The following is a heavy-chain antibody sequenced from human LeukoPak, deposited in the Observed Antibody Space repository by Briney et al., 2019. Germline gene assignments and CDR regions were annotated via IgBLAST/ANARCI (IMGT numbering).Heavy chain of an antibody. V-gene: IGHV3-53*01. D-gene: IGHD4-11*01. Sequence: PGGSLRLFCAASGFTVSSNYTSWVRQAPGKGLEWVSVIYSGGSTYYADSVKGRFIISRDNSKNTLYLQMNSLRAEDTAVYYCARAGQYYFDYWGQGTLVTVSS. CDR3: ARAGQYYFDY. CDR1: GFTVSSNY. J-gene: IGHJ4*02. CDR2: IYSGGST.